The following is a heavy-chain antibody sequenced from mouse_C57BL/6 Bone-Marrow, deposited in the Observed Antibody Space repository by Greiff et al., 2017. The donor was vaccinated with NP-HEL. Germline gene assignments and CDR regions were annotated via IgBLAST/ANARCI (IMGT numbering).Heavy chain of an antibody. CDR2: IRLKSGNYAT. Sequence: EVKLLESGGGLVQPGGSMKLSCVASGFTFSNYWMNWVRQSPEKGLEWVAQIRLKSGNYATNYADSGKGRFTISRADSKSSVYLQMNNLRDEDTGIYYCTGGGTGYFDVWGTGTTVTVSS. J-gene: IGHJ1*03. V-gene: IGHV6-3*01. CDR3: TGGGTGYFDV. D-gene: IGHD2-14*01. CDR1: GFTFSNYW.